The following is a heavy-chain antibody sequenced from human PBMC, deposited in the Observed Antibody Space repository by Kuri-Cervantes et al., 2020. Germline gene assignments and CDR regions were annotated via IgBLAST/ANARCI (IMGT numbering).Heavy chain of an antibody. Sequence: ASVKVSCKASGYTFTGYYMHWVRQAPGQGLEWMGWINPNSGGTNYAQKFQGRVTMTRDTSISTAYMELSRLRSDDTAVYYCASIGPTFYYYGSGSLGTLDYWGQGTLVTVSS. CDR3: ASIGPTFYYYGSGSLGTLDY. CDR2: INPNSGGT. D-gene: IGHD3-10*01. CDR1: GYTFTGYY. J-gene: IGHJ4*02. V-gene: IGHV1-2*02.